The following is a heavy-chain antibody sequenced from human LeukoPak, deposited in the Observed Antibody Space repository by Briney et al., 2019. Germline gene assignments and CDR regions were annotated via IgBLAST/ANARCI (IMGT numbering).Heavy chain of an antibody. CDR3: ARDRSGDV. Sequence: GGSLRLSCEASGFTVSGNYMSRVRQAPGKGLEWVSVIFSYGSTYYADSVKGRFTVSRDYSKNTLYLQMNSLRAEDTAVYYCARDRSGDVWGQGTMVTVSS. CDR2: IFSYGST. V-gene: IGHV3-53*01. J-gene: IGHJ3*01. CDR1: GFTVSGNY.